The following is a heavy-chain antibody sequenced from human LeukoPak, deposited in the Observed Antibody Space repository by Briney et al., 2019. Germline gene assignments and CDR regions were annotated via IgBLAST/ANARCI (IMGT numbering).Heavy chain of an antibody. CDR1: GFTFSSYS. Sequence: GGSLRLSCAASGFTFSSYSMNWVRQAPGKGLEWVSSISVNGAGTYYTDSVKGRFTISRDNSKNTLYLQMNSLRAEDAAVYYCASPRDGWGQGTLVTVSS. CDR3: ASPRDG. D-gene: IGHD2-21*02. CDR2: ISVNGAGT. J-gene: IGHJ4*02. V-gene: IGHV3-23*01.